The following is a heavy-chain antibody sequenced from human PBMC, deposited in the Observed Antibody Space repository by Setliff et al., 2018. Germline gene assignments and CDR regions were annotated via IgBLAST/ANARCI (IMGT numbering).Heavy chain of an antibody. J-gene: IGHJ4*02. Sequence: SETLSLTCTVSGASISSSSVNNFWTWIRQLPGKGLEWIGYIDTSGSTDYNPSLKSRVTISVDTSKNQLSLKLSSVTAADTAVYYCARGINTVSWTPKYWGQGTLVTVSS. CDR2: IDTSGST. CDR1: GASISSSSVNNF. D-gene: IGHD2-2*02. V-gene: IGHV4-4*08. CDR3: ARGINTVSWTPKY.